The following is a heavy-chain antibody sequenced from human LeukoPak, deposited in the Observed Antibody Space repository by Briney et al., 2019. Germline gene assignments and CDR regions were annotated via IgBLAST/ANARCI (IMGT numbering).Heavy chain of an antibody. CDR1: GYTFTSYD. Sequence: GASVKVSCKPSGYTFTSYDINWVRPATGQGLAWMGWMNPNSGNTGYAQKFQGRVTMTRNTSISTAYMELSSLRSEDTAVYYCARALRLAAGTGYYYYYMDVWGKGTTVTVSS. CDR3: ARALRLAAGTGYYYYYMDV. V-gene: IGHV1-8*01. J-gene: IGHJ6*03. CDR2: MNPNSGNT. D-gene: IGHD6-13*01.